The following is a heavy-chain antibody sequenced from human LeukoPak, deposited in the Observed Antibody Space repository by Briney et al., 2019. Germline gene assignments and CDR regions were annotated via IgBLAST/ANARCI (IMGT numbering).Heavy chain of an antibody. D-gene: IGHD5-18*01. CDR1: GFTFSSYA. CDR2: ITTGSDI. V-gene: IGHV3-21*01. Sequence: GGSLRLSCAASGFTFSSYAMNWVRQAPGGGLEWVSSITTGSDIYYADSVKGRFTISRDNSKNTLYLQMNSLRAEDTALYYCASGFRYSSYGMDVWGQGTTVTVSS. J-gene: IGHJ6*02. CDR3: ASGFRYSSYGMDV.